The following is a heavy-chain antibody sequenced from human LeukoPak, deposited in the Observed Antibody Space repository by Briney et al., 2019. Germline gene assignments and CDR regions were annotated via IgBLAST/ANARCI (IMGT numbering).Heavy chain of an antibody. CDR1: GYTLTSYG. V-gene: IGHV1-18*01. CDR2: ISAYNGNT. J-gene: IGHJ4*02. Sequence: PRASVKVSCKASGYTLTSYGISWVRQAHGQGLEWMGWISAYNGNTNYAQKVQGRVTMTTETSTRTAYMELRRLRSDDTAVYYCARTSFYYDSSGYYYDDYFDYWGQGTLVTVSS. D-gene: IGHD3-22*01. CDR3: ARTSFYYDSSGYYYDDYFDY.